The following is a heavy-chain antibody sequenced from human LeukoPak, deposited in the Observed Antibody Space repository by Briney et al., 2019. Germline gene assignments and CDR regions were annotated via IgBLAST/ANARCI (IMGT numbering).Heavy chain of an antibody. CDR2: IIPIFGTA. J-gene: IGHJ4*02. CDR1: GGTFSSYA. CDR3: ARDREDGYSYGAFDY. Sequence: GASVKVSCKASGGTFSSYAISWVRQAPGQGLEWMGGIIPIFGTANYAQKFQGRVTITTDESTSTAYMELSSLRSEDTAVYYCARDREDGYSYGAFDYWGQGTLVTVSS. D-gene: IGHD5-18*01. V-gene: IGHV1-69*05.